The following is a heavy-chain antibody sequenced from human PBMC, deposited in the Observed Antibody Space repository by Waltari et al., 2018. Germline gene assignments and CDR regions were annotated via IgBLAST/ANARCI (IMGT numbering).Heavy chain of an antibody. CDR1: GGSFSGYY. D-gene: IGHD2-15*01. Sequence: QVQLQKWGAGLLKPSETLSLTCAVYGGSFSGYYWSWIRQPPGKGLEWIGEINHSGSTNYNPSLKSRVTISVDTSKNQFSLKLSSVTAADTAVYYCARDVVVVAAGWFDPWGQGTLVTVSS. CDR2: INHSGST. V-gene: IGHV4-34*01. CDR3: ARDVVVVAAGWFDP. J-gene: IGHJ5*02.